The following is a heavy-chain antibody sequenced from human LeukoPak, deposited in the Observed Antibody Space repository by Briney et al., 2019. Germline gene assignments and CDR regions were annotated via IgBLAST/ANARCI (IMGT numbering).Heavy chain of an antibody. D-gene: IGHD3-10*01. CDR2: ISWNSDSI. J-gene: IGHJ3*02. CDR1: GFTFDDYA. CDR3: AKDRITNDAFDI. Sequence: PGRSLRLSCAASGFTFDDYAMHWVRQAPGKGLEWVSGISWNSDSIGYADSVKGRFTISRDNSKNTLYLQMNSLRAEDTAVYYCAKDRITNDAFDIWGQGTMVTVSS. V-gene: IGHV3-9*01.